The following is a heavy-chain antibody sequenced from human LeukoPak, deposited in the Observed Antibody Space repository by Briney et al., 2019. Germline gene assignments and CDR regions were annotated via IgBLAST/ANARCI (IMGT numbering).Heavy chain of an antibody. CDR1: GGSISSYY. J-gene: IGHJ6*03. Sequence: SETLSLTCTVSGGSISSYYWSWIRQPPGKGLEWIGYNYYSGGTNYNPSLKSRVTISVDTSKNQFSLKLSSVTAADTAVYYCARETSQKGAHYMDVWGKGTTVTISS. D-gene: IGHD3-16*01. CDR3: ARETSQKGAHYMDV. V-gene: IGHV4-59*01. CDR2: NYYSGGT.